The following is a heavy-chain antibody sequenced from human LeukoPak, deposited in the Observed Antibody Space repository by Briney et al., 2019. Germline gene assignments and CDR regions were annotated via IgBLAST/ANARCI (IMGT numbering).Heavy chain of an antibody. CDR3: AKSGYSFLVDY. J-gene: IGHJ4*02. Sequence: SGTLSLTCAVSGGSISNTEWWSWVRQPPGKGLEWIGEIYHSGSTNYNPSLKSRVTISVDTSKNGFSLKLSSVTAADTAVYYCAKSGYSFLVDYWGQGTLVTVSS. V-gene: IGHV4-4*02. D-gene: IGHD5-18*01. CDR1: GGSISNTEW. CDR2: IYHSGST.